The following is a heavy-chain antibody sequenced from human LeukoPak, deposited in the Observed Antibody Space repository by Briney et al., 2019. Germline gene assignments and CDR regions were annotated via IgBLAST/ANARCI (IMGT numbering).Heavy chain of an antibody. CDR2: IYTSGST. CDR1: GGSISSGSYY. Sequence: SQTLSLTCTVSGGSISSGSYYWSWIRQPAGKGLEWIGRIYTSGSTNYNPSLKSRVTISVDTSKNQFSLKLSSVTAADTAVYYCAREGPLITIFGVVMRFDPWGQGTLVTVSS. V-gene: IGHV4-61*02. CDR3: AREGPLITIFGVVMRFDP. D-gene: IGHD3-3*01. J-gene: IGHJ5*02.